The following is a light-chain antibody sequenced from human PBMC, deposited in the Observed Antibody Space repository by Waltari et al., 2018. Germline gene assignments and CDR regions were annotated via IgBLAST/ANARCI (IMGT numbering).Light chain of an antibody. CDR2: VAC. Sequence: IVLTQSPGTLSLSPGERATPSCRASQSVSRSLAWYQQKPGQAPKLLIYVACTRDTGIPDRFTGSGSGTDVSLTISSREPEHFVIYFCPQYVRLPATFGQGTKVE. CDR3: PQYVRLPAT. CDR1: QSVSRS. J-gene: IGKJ1*01. V-gene: IGKV3-20*01.